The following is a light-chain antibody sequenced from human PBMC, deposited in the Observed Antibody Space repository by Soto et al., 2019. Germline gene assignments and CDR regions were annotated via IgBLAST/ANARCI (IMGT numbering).Light chain of an antibody. CDR3: NSYTSNDSYV. CDR1: SSDVGAFNY. Sequence: QSVLTQPASASGSPGQAITNSCSGNSSDVGAFNYVSWYQQHPGKAPRLMIYDVSNRPSGDSNRFSGSKSVNTASLTISGLRAEDEADYYYNSYTSNDSYVFGTGTKVTVL. J-gene: IGLJ1*01. CDR2: DVS. V-gene: IGLV2-14*03.